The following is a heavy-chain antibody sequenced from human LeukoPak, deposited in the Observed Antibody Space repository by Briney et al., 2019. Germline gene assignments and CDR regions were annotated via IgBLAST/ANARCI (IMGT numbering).Heavy chain of an antibody. CDR2: IYTGGNT. J-gene: IGHJ4*02. Sequence: SETLSLTCTVSGGSISDYYWSWIRQPAGKGLEWIGHIYTGGNTYYNPSLESRVTMSVDTSKNQFSLKLRSVTAADTAVYYCARANYVWGSYVYWGQGTLVTVSS. CDR3: ARANYVWGSYVY. V-gene: IGHV4-4*07. CDR1: GGSISDYY. D-gene: IGHD3-16*01.